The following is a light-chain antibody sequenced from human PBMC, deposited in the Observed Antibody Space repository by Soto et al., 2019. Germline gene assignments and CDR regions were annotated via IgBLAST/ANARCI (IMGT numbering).Light chain of an antibody. V-gene: IGKV1-5*03. CDR3: QHYNSYSEA. CDR1: QTSSSW. CDR2: KAS. Sequence: QMTQSPSTLSGSVGDRVTITCRAIQTSSSWLAWYQQKPGKAPKLLIYKASTLKSGVPSRFSGSGSGTEFTLTISSLQPDDFATYYCQHYNSYSEAFGQGTKVDI. J-gene: IGKJ1*01.